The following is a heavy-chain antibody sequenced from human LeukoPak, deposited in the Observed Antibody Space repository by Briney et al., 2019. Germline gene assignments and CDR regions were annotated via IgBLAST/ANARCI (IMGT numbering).Heavy chain of an antibody. D-gene: IGHD1-26*01. J-gene: IGHJ4*02. CDR1: GVSISSYY. V-gene: IGHV4-4*07. CDR2: IYSSGST. CDR3: ARGGSGTILFDY. Sequence: SETLSLTCTVSGVSISSYYWSWIRQPAGKGLEWIGRIYSSGSTNYNPSFESRVTMSEDASNNQFSLKLNSVTAADTAVYYCARGGSGTILFDYWGQGTLVTVSS.